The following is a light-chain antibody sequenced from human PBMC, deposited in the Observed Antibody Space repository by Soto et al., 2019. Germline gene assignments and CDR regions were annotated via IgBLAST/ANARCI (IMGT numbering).Light chain of an antibody. J-gene: IGKJ2*02. CDR2: GAS. V-gene: IGKV3-20*01. Sequence: EIVLTQSPGTLSLSPGERATLSCRASQSVSSSYLAWYQQKPGQAPRLLIYGASSRATGIPDRFSGSGSGTDCPLTISRLEPQDFAVDYCQKYGSSPCTFGQGAKLEIK. CDR3: QKYGSSPCT. CDR1: QSVSSSY.